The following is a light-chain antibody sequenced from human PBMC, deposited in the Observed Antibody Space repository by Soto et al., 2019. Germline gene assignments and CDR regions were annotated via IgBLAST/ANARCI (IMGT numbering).Light chain of an antibody. CDR2: DAS. V-gene: IGKV3-15*01. CDR3: QQYNNWHLPT. Sequence: EIVMTQSPATLSLSPGERATLSCRASQSVSSGLAWYQQNPGQAPRLLIYDASTRATGIPARFSGSGSGTEFTLTISSLQSEDIAVYYCQQYNNWHLPTFGQGTRLEIK. CDR1: QSVSSG. J-gene: IGKJ5*01.